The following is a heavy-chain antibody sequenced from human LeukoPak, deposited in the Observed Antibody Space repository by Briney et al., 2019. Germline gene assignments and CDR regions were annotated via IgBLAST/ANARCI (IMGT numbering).Heavy chain of an antibody. Sequence: SETLSLTCTASGGSISTTYWSWIRQPPGKGLEWIAYIYYSGSTNYNPSLKSRVTISVDTSKNQFSLKLSSVTAADTAVYYCARVYYSNSYDYWYFDLWGRGTLVTVSS. V-gene: IGHV4-59*01. CDR1: GGSISTTY. CDR2: IYYSGST. CDR3: ARVYYSNSYDYWYFDL. J-gene: IGHJ2*01. D-gene: IGHD6-13*01.